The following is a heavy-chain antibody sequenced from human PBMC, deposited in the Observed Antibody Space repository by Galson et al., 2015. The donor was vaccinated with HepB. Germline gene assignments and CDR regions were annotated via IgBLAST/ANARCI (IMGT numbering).Heavy chain of an antibody. CDR2: IYSGGST. CDR1: GFTVSSNY. CDR3: ARDMGFLGGYYMDV. D-gene: IGHD3-3*01. V-gene: IGHV3-66*01. Sequence: SLRLSCAASGFTVSSNYMSWVRQAPGKGLEWVSVIYSGGSTYYADSVKGRFTISRDNSKNTLYLQMNSLRAEDTAVYYCARDMGFLGGYYMDVWGKGTTVTVSS. J-gene: IGHJ6*03.